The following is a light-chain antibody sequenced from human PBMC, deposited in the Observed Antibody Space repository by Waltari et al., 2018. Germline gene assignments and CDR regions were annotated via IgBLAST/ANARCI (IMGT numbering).Light chain of an antibody. CDR2: DVI. V-gene: IGLV2-11*01. CDR3: CSFAGRYSWV. J-gene: IGLJ3*02. Sequence: QSALTQPRSVSGSPGQSVTISCTGTSSDVGGYDYVSWYQQHPGKAPKLMIYDVIKRPSGVPDRFSGSKSGNTASLTISGLQAEDETDYYCCSFAGRYSWVFGGGTKLTVL. CDR1: SSDVGGYDY.